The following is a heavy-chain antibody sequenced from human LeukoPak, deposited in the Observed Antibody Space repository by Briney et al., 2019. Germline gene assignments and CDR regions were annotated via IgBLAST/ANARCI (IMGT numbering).Heavy chain of an antibody. D-gene: IGHD6-6*01. J-gene: IGHJ4*02. CDR2: INSNGDEI. CDR1: GFTFSTYA. CDR3: ANWIGSSSRDY. V-gene: IGHV3-23*01. Sequence: QPGGSLRLSCAASGFTFSTYAMTWVRQAPGKGLKWVSGINSNGDEIYYADSVRGRFTISRDNSNNALYLQMDSLRAEDTAVYYCANWIGSSSRDYWGQGTLVTVSS.